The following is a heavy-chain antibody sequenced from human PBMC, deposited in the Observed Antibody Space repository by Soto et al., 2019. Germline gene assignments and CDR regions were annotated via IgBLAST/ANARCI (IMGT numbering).Heavy chain of an antibody. CDR2: ISSSSSTI. CDR1: GFTFSSYS. Sequence: EVQLVESGGGLVQPGGSLRLSCAASGFTFSSYSMNWVRQAPGKGLEWVSYISSSSSTIYYADSVKGRFTISRDNAKNSLYLQMNSLRAEDTAVYYCARSSWVYYYYYYIDVWGKGTTVTVSS. D-gene: IGHD6-13*01. J-gene: IGHJ6*03. CDR3: ARSSWVYYYYYYIDV. V-gene: IGHV3-48*01.